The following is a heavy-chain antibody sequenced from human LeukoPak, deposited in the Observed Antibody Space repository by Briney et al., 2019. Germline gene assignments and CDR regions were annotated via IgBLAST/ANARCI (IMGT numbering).Heavy chain of an antibody. D-gene: IGHD3-22*01. V-gene: IGHV3-74*01. J-gene: IGHJ4*02. Sequence: PGGSLRLSRAASGFTFSSYLMHWVRQAPGKGLVWVSRINSDGSSTTYADSVKGRFTISRDNAKNTLYLQMNSLRAEDTAVYYCARVSGTDSSGYVEIDFWGQGTLVTVSS. CDR2: INSDGSST. CDR1: GFTFSSYL. CDR3: ARVSGTDSSGYVEIDF.